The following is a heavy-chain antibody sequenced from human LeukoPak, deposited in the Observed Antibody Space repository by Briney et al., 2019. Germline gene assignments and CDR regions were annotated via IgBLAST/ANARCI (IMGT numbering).Heavy chain of an antibody. CDR1: GGSISGSSYY. Sequence: SETLSLTCTVSGGSISGSSYYWGCIRQPPGKGLECIGSIHYSGITYYNLSLKSQVTISVDTSKNQFSLKLSSVTAADTAVYYCARVAQNDYTTGWFDPWCQGTLVTVSS. CDR2: IHYSGIT. J-gene: IGHJ5*02. D-gene: IGHD4-11*01. CDR3: ARVAQNDYTTGWFDP. V-gene: IGHV4-39*07.